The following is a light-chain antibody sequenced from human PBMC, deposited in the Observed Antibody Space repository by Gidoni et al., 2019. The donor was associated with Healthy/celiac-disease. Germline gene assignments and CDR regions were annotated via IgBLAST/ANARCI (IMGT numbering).Light chain of an antibody. J-gene: IGKJ1*01. CDR3: QQYYSYPWT. Sequence: GDRVTITCRASQGISSYLAWYQQKPGKAPKLLIYAASTLQSGVPSRFSGSGSGTDFTLTISCLQSEDFATYYCQQYYSYPWTFGQGTKVEIK. CDR2: AAS. V-gene: IGKV1-8*01. CDR1: QGISSY.